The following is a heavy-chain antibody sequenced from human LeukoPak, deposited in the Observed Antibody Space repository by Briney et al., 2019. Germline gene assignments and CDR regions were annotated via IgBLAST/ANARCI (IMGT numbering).Heavy chain of an antibody. CDR2: MYYSGST. V-gene: IGHV4-39*07. CDR1: GGSISSSSYY. D-gene: IGHD3-16*02. Sequence: SETLSLTCTVSGGSISSSSYYWGWIRQPPGKGLEWIGSMYYSGSTYYNPSLKSRVTISVDTSKNQFSVKLSSVTAADTAVYYCASNIVWGSYRYSSYFDYWGQGTLVTVSS. J-gene: IGHJ4*02. CDR3: ASNIVWGSYRYSSYFDY.